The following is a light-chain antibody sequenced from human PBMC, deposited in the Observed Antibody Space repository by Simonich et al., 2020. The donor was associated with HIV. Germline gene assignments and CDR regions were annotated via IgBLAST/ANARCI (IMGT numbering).Light chain of an antibody. CDR3: CSYAGSSTLV. Sequence: QSALTQPASVSGSPGQSLTISCAGTRSDVGSYNLVSWYQKHPGKAPKLRIYEGNKPPSGVSNRFSGSKSGNTASRTISGLQAEDEADYYCCSYAGSSTLVFGGGTKLTVL. CDR1: RSDVGSYNL. J-gene: IGLJ3*02. CDR2: EGN. V-gene: IGLV2-23*01.